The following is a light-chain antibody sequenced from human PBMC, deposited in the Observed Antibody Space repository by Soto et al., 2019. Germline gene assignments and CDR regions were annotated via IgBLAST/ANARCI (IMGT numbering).Light chain of an antibody. J-gene: IGLJ1*01. Sequence: ALVTQDPSVTVSAGGTGTLTCGSSTGGVTIGHYPCWFQQKPGQAPRALVYATANIFYWTPARFSGSLLGGKAALTLSGAQPEDEAEYYCLLSYRGNYVFGTGTKVTVL. CDR3: LLSYRGNYV. CDR1: TGGVTIGHY. CDR2: ATA. V-gene: IGLV7-46*01.